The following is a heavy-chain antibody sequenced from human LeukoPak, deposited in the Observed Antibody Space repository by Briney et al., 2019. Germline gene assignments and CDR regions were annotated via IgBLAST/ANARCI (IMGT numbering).Heavy chain of an antibody. J-gene: IGHJ4*02. CDR2: ITSTGEST. D-gene: IGHD3-22*01. CDR3: AKDRPNYFGTNGHYYRRDGDF. V-gene: IGHV3-23*01. CDR1: EFTFSIYA. Sequence: GGSLRLSCAASEFTFSIYAMSWVRQAPRRGLEWVASITSTGESTWYAGSVKGRFTISRDNSKYTVYLQMNSLRAEDTAIYYCAKDRPNYFGTNGHYYRRDGDFWGQGTLVTVSS.